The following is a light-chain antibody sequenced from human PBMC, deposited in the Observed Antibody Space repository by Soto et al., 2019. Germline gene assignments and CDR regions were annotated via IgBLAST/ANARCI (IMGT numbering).Light chain of an antibody. J-gene: IGLJ1*01. CDR3: QAYDSSLSGYYV. Sequence: QSVLTQPPSVSGAPGQRVTISCTGSSSNIGAGYDVHWYQQLPGTAPKLLIYGNNNRPSGVPDRFSGSKSGTSASLAITGLQAEDEPDYYCQAYDSSLSGYYVFGTGTKLTVL. V-gene: IGLV1-40*01. CDR2: GNN. CDR1: SSNIGAGYD.